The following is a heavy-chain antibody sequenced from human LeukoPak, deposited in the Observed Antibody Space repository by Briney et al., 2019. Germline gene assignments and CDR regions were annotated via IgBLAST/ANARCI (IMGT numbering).Heavy chain of an antibody. J-gene: IGHJ4*02. CDR3: AKDIGGNSGSDY. V-gene: IGHV3-7*01. D-gene: IGHD4-23*01. CDR1: GLTFSSYW. CDR2: IKQDGSEK. Sequence: PGGSLRLSCAASGLTFSSYWMSWVRQAPGKGLEWVANIKQDGSEKYYVDSVKGRFTISRDNSKNSLYLQLTSLRAEDTALYYCAKDIGGNSGSDYWGQGTLVTVSS.